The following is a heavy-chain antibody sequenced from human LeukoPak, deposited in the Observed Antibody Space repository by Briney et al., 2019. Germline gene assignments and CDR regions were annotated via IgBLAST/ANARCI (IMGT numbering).Heavy chain of an antibody. CDR1: GFTFSSYE. Sequence: GGSLRLSCAASGFTFSSYEMNWVRQAPGKGLEWVSYISSSGSTKYYADSVKGRFTISRDNAKNSLYLQMTSLRAEDTAVYYCARGFWGVYGDGYDYWGQGTLVTVSS. V-gene: IGHV3-48*03. J-gene: IGHJ4*02. CDR2: ISSSGSTK. D-gene: IGHD4-17*01. CDR3: ARGFWGVYGDGYDY.